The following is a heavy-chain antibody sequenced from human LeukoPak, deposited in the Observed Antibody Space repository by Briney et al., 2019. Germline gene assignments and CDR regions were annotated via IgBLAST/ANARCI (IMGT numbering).Heavy chain of an antibody. CDR3: AKPEGSGWYFPPSDAFDT. V-gene: IGHV3-9*01. CDR1: GFTFDDHA. Sequence: GGSLRLSCAASGFTFDDHAIHWVRQSPGKGLEWVAGFSWNSGNIGYADSVNGRFTISRDNAKIFLYLQMNSLRAEDTAVYYCAKPEGSGWYFPPSDAFDTWGQGTMVTVSS. D-gene: IGHD6-19*01. J-gene: IGHJ3*02. CDR2: FSWNSGNI.